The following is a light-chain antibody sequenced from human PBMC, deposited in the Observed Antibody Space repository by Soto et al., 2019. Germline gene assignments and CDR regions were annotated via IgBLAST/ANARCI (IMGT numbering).Light chain of an antibody. CDR3: QQSYSTPLT. J-gene: IGKJ4*01. CDR2: AAS. CDR1: QSISSY. Sequence: DIQMTQSPSSLSASVVDRVTIPCRASQSISSYLNWYQQKPGKAPKLLIYAASSLQSGVPSRFSGSGSGTDFTLTISSLQPEDFATYYCQQSYSTPLTFGGGTKVDIK. V-gene: IGKV1-39*01.